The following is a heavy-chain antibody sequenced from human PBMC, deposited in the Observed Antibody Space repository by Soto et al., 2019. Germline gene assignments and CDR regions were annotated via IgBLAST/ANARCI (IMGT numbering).Heavy chain of an antibody. CDR3: AREISPPRYNVYNPAMDV. J-gene: IGHJ6*02. CDR2: ISRTGNTI. Sequence: QVQLEESGGGLVKPGGSLRLSCAASGFSFGDYYMNWIRQAPGKGLEWIAFISRTGNTIHYADSVKGRFAISRDDAKMSLYLQMNTRRVDDTAIYYCAREISPPRYNVYNPAMDVWGPGTTVAVS. D-gene: IGHD3-10*01. CDR1: GFSFGDYY. V-gene: IGHV3-11*01.